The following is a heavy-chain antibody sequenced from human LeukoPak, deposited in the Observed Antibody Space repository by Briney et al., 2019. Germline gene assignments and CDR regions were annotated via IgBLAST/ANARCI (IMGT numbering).Heavy chain of an antibody. CDR3: ARDAPYLDYGYDPGYYYGMVV. Sequence: SETLSLTCTVSGGSISSYYWSWIRQPPGKGLEWIGYIYYSGSTNYNPSLKSRVTISVDTSKNQFSLKLSSVTAADTAVYYCARDAPYLDYGYDPGYYYGMVVWGQGTTVTVSS. D-gene: IGHD5-12*01. CDR1: GGSISSYY. V-gene: IGHV4-59*01. CDR2: IYYSGST. J-gene: IGHJ6*02.